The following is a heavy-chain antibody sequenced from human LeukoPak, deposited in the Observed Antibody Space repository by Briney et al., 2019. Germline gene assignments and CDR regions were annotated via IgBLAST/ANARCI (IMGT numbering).Heavy chain of an antibody. D-gene: IGHD1-14*01. J-gene: IGHJ4*02. CDR2: IYYSGST. CDR1: GGSISSYY. Sequence: SETLSLTCTVSGGSISSYYWSWIRQPPGKGLEWIGYIYYSGSTNYNPPLKSRVTISVDTSKNHFSLKLSSVTAADTAVYYCARDGDNGYYDYWGQGTLVTVSS. V-gene: IGHV4-59*01. CDR3: ARDGDNGYYDY.